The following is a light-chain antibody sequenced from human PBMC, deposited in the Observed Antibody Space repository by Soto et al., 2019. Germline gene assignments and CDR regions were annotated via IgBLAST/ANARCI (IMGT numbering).Light chain of an antibody. CDR2: GAS. J-gene: IGKJ4*01. CDR1: QTVTSDY. V-gene: IGKV3-20*01. Sequence: EIVLTQSPGTLSLSPGERATLSCRASQTVTSDYLAWYQQKPGQAPRLLIYGASTRATGIPDRFSGSGSGTDLTLTIARLEAEDFAVYYWHQYYSSPPTFGGGSTVDIK. CDR3: HQYYSSPPT.